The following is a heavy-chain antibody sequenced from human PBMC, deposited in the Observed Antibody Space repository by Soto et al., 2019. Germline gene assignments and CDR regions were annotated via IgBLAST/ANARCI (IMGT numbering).Heavy chain of an antibody. V-gene: IGHV3-30*18. CDR2: ISYDGSNK. CDR3: AKSIVSDQLQDV. D-gene: IGHD2-2*01. CDR1: GFTFSSYG. J-gene: IGHJ6*02. Sequence: QPGGSLRLSCAASGFTFSSYGMHWVRQAPGKGLEWVAVISYDGSNKYYADSVKGRFTISRDNSKNTLYLQMNSLRAEDTAVYYCAKSIVSDQLQDVWGQGTTVTVSS.